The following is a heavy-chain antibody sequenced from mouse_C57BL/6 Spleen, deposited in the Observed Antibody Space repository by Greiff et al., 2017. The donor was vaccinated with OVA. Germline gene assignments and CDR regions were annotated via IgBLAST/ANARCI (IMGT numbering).Heavy chain of an antibody. V-gene: IGHV6-3*01. CDR2: IRLKSDNYAT. CDR3: TGDDYDGVDFDY. Sequence: EVMLVESGGGLVQPGGSMKLSCVASGFTFSNYWMNWVRQSPEKGLEWVAQIRLKSDNYATHYAESVKGRFTISRDDSKSSVYLQMNNLRAEDTGIYYCTGDDYDGVDFDYWGQGTTLTVSS. D-gene: IGHD2-4*01. J-gene: IGHJ2*01. CDR1: GFTFSNYW.